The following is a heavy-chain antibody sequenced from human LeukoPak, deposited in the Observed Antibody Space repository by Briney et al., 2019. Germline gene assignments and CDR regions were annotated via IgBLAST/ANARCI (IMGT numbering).Heavy chain of an antibody. J-gene: IGHJ3*02. CDR2: FDPEDGET. Sequence: ASVNVSCKVSGYTLTELSMHWVRQAPGKGLEWMGGFDPEDGETIYEQNFQGRVTMTEDTSTDTAYMELSSLRSEDTAIYYCARDSSIFGGLADAYHIWGQGTLVTVSS. D-gene: IGHD3-3*01. CDR1: GYTLTELS. CDR3: ARDSSIFGGLADAYHI. V-gene: IGHV1-24*01.